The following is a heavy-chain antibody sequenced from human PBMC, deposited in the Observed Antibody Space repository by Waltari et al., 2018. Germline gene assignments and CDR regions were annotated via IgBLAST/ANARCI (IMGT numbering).Heavy chain of an antibody. V-gene: IGHV1-2*06. CDR3: ARAPGYCSGGSCYFGWYFDL. J-gene: IGHJ2*01. D-gene: IGHD2-15*01. CDR1: GYTFTGYY. CDR2: INPNSG. Sequence: QVQLVQSGAEVKKPGASVKVSCKASGYTFTGYYMHWVRQAPGQGLEWMGRINPNSGDTSISTADMELSRLRSDDTAVYYCARAPGYCSGGSCYFGWYFDLWGRGTLVTVSS.